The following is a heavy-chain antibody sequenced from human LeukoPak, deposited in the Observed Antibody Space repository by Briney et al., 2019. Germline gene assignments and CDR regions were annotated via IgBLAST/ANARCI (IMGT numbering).Heavy chain of an antibody. CDR2: ISFDGGEK. CDR3: AKSLHPQWLLDALDT. CDR1: GFTFSNYG. D-gene: IGHD6-19*01. V-gene: IGHV3-30*18. J-gene: IGHJ3*02. Sequence: GGSLRLSCAPSGFTFSNYGMHWVRQAPGKGLEWVTLISFDGGEKHYTDSVKGRFTVSRDNSRNTLYLEMNSLRVEDTAGYYCAKSLHPQWLLDALDTWGQGTVVTVSS.